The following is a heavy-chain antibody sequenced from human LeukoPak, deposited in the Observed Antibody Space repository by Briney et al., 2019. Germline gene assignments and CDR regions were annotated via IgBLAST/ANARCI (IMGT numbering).Heavy chain of an antibody. V-gene: IGHV1-2*02. D-gene: IGHD1-1*01. Sequence: GASVKVSCKASGYTFTGYYMHWMRQAPGQGLEWMGWINPNSGGTNYAQKFQGRVTMTRDTSISTAYMELSRLRSDDTAVYYCAREKTTRGSYFDYWGQGTLVTVSS. J-gene: IGHJ4*02. CDR1: GYTFTGYY. CDR3: AREKTTRGSYFDY. CDR2: INPNSGGT.